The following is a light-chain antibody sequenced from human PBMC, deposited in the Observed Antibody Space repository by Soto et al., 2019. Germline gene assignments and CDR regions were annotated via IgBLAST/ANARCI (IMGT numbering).Light chain of an antibody. V-gene: IGLV1-40*01. CDR2: GNT. CDR3: QSYDSSLSGYG. CDR1: SSNIGAVYD. J-gene: IGLJ1*01. Sequence: QSVLTQPPSVSGAPGQRVTISCTGSSSNIGAVYDVHWYQHLPGTAPKLLIYGNTNRPSGVPDRFSGSKSGASASLAITGLQAEDEADYYCQSYDSSLSGYGFGTGTKLTVL.